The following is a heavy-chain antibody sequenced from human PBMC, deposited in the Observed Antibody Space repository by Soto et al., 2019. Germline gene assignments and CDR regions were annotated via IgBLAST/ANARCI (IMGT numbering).Heavy chain of an antibody. V-gene: IGHV3-48*02. D-gene: IGHD5-18*01. CDR3: ARTLYSYGPRFDY. CDR2: ISSSSSTI. Sequence: PGGSLRLSFQVSVVTLITVWLNWFRQAQGKGPEWVSYISSSSSTIYYPDSVKGRFTISRDNAKNSLYLQMNSLRDEDTAVYYCARTLYSYGPRFDYWGQGTLVTVSS. J-gene: IGHJ4*02. CDR1: VVTLITVW.